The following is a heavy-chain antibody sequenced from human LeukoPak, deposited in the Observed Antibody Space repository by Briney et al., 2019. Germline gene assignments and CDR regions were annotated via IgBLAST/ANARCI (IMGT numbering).Heavy chain of an antibody. D-gene: IGHD3-16*02. V-gene: IGHV1-2*02. CDR3: ASYSGLRLGELSLYLIDY. J-gene: IGHJ4*02. Sequence: GASVKVSCKASGYTFTGYYMHWVRQAPGQGLEWMGWINPNSGGTNYAQKFQGRVTMTRDTSISTAYMELSRLRSDDTAVYYCASYSGLRLGELSLYLIDYWGQGTLVIVSS. CDR2: INPNSGGT. CDR1: GYTFTGYY.